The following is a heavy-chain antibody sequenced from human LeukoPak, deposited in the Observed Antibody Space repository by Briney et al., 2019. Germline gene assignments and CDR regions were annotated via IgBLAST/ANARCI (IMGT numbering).Heavy chain of an antibody. D-gene: IGHD6-19*01. CDR3: ARDWDSSGFFGY. CDR2: ISAYNGNT. J-gene: IGHJ4*02. Sequence: ASVKVSCKASGGVFTTYAVSWVRQAPGQGLEWMGWISAYNGNTNYAQKLQGRVTMTTDTSTSTAYMELRSLRSDDTAVYYCARDWDSSGFFGYWGQGTLVTVSS. V-gene: IGHV1-18*01. CDR1: GGVFTTYA.